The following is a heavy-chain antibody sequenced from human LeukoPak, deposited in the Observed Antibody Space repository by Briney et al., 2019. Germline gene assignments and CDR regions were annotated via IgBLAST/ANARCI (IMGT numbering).Heavy chain of an antibody. V-gene: IGHV3-21*01. J-gene: IGHJ4*02. Sequence: GGSLRLSCAASGFTFSSYSMNWVRQAPGKGLEWVSSISSRSSYIDYADSLKGRFTISRDNAKNSLYLQMNSLRAEDTAVYYCARESNFDYWGQGTPVTVSS. CDR1: GFTFSSYS. CDR2: ISSRSSYI. CDR3: ARESNFDY.